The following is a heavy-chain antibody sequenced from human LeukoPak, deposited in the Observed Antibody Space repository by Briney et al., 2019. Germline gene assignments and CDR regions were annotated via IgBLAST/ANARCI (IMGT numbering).Heavy chain of an antibody. V-gene: IGHV3-7*01. CDR2: IKEDGSDK. CDR1: GFTFSNSW. Sequence: GGSLRLSCLASGFTFSNSWMTWVRQAPGRGLEWVANIKEDGSDKQYVDSVRGRFTISRDNAKNSVSLQMDGLRAEDTAVYHCVRESDVWSGPGIGRPLDVWGKGTTVTVSS. CDR3: VRESDVWSGPGIGRPLDV. J-gene: IGHJ6*04. D-gene: IGHD3-3*01.